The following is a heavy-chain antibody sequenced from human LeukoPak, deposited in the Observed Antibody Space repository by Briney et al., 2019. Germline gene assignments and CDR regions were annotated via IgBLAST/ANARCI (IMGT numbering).Heavy chain of an antibody. D-gene: IGHD2-21*01. Sequence: PSETLSLTCTVSGGSVSSGSYYWGWIRQPPGKGLEWIGSIYHSGSTYYNPSLKSRVTISVDTSKNQFSLKLSSVTAADTAVYYCARVFRGVISSYFDYWGQGTLVTVSS. CDR2: IYHSGST. CDR3: ARVFRGVISSYFDY. CDR1: GGSVSSGSYY. V-gene: IGHV4-39*07. J-gene: IGHJ4*02.